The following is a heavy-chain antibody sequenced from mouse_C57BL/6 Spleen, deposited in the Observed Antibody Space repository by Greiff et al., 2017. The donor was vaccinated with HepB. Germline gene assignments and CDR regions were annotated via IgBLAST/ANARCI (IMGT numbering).Heavy chain of an antibody. D-gene: IGHD1-1*01. CDR1: GFTFSSYA. CDR2: ISDGGSYT. V-gene: IGHV5-4*01. J-gene: IGHJ1*03. CDR3: ARFTTVVARDWYFDV. Sequence: EVQRVESGGGLVKPGGSLKLSCAASGFTFSSYAMSWVRQTPEKRLEWVATISDGGSYTYYPDNVQGRFTISRDNAKNNLYLHMSHLKSEDTAMYYCARFTTVVARDWYFDVWGTGTTVTVSS.